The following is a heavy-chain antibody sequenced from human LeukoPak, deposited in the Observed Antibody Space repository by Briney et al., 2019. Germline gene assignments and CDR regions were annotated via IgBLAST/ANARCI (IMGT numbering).Heavy chain of an antibody. V-gene: IGHV3-11*01. J-gene: IGHJ4*02. CDR1: SFTLSHYS. CDR3: ARVGQWDY. Sequence: GGSLRLSCAPSSFTLSHYSKTWVRQAPEKGVEGVSYITGDGSTIYYADSVKGRFTISRDNAKKSLYLQMNGLRAEDTAVYYCARVGQWDYWGQGTLVTVSS. D-gene: IGHD1-26*01. CDR2: ITGDGSTI.